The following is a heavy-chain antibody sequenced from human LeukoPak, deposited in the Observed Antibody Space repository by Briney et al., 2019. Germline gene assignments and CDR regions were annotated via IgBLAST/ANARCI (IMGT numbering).Heavy chain of an antibody. CDR3: ARDRRGSRYYYDSSVALHDY. V-gene: IGHV1-18*01. J-gene: IGHJ4*02. Sequence: ASVKVSCKASGYTFTSYGISWVRQAPGQGLEWMGWISAYNGNTNYAQKLQGRVTMTTDTSTSTAYMELRSLRSDDTAVYYCARDRRGSRYYYDSSVALHDYWGRGTLVTVSS. CDR2: ISAYNGNT. CDR1: GYTFTSYG. D-gene: IGHD3-22*01.